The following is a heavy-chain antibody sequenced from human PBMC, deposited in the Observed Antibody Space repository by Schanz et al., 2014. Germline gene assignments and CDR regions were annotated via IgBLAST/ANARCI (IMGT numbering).Heavy chain of an antibody. CDR2: IRRENGHT. V-gene: IGHV1-18*01. J-gene: IGHJ4*02. CDR1: GYTFTDYG. CDR3: ARACGGYDPAEALDY. D-gene: IGHD5-12*01. Sequence: QVQLVQSGAEAKKPGASVKVSCKASGYTFTDYGLSRVRQAPGQGLEGLGWIRRENGHTSYSQKVRDRVIFTTDTTENTAYVKLRNLRADDTAVYYCARACGGYDPAEALDYWGQGTLVTVSS.